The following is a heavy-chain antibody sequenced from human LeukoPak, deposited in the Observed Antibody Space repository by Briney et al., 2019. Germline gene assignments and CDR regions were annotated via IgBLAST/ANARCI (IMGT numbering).Heavy chain of an antibody. CDR3: ARMSNGVAVAAKSLDY. J-gene: IGHJ4*02. D-gene: IGHD6-19*01. CDR1: GDSVSSNSAA. Sequence: SQTLSLTCAISGDSVSSNSAAWNWIRQSPSRGLEWLGRTYYRSKRYNDYAVSVKSRITINPDTYKNQFSLQLNSVTPEDTAVYYCARMSNGVAVAAKSLDYWGQGTLVTVSS. V-gene: IGHV6-1*01. CDR2: TYYRSKRYN.